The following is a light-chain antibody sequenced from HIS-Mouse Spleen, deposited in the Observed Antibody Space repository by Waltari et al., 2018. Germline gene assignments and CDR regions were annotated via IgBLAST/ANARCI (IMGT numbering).Light chain of an antibody. CDR3: AAWDDSLSGRV. CDR1: SSNIGSNS. Sequence: QSVLTQPPSASGTPGQRVTISCSGSSSNIGSNSVYWYQQLPGTAPKLHIYRNNQRPSGVPDRFSGSKSGTSASLAISGLRSEDEADYYCAAWDDSLSGRVFGGGTKLTVL. J-gene: IGLJ3*02. V-gene: IGLV1-47*01. CDR2: RNN.